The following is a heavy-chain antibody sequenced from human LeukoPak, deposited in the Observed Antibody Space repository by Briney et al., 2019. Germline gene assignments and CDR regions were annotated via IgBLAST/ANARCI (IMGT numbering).Heavy chain of an antibody. CDR2: INAGNGNT. D-gene: IGHD6-19*01. J-gene: IGHJ4*02. Sequence: SLKVSCKASGYTFTSYAMHWVRQAPGQRLEWMGWINAGNGNTKYSQKFQGRVTITRDTSASTAYMELSSLRSEDTAVYYCARVGGWYWVYFDYWGQGTLVTVSS. V-gene: IGHV1-3*01. CDR3: ARVGGWYWVYFDY. CDR1: GYTFTSYA.